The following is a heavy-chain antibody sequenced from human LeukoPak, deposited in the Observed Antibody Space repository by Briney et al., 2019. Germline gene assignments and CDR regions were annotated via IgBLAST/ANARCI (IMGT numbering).Heavy chain of an antibody. CDR1: GFTFSSYS. J-gene: IGHJ6*02. Sequence: GGSLRLSCAASGFTFSSYSMNWVRQAPGKGLEWVSSISSSSSYIYYADSVKGRFTISRDNAKNSLYLQMNSLRAEDTAVYYCARGESHYYGSGSYYKYNENNYYYYYYGMDVWGQGTTVTVSS. V-gene: IGHV3-21*01. CDR3: ARGESHYYGSGSYYKYNENNYYYYYYGMDV. D-gene: IGHD3-10*01. CDR2: ISSSSSYI.